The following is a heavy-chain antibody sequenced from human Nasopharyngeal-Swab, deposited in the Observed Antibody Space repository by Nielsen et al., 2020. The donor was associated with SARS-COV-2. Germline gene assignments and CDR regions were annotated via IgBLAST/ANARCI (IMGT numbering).Heavy chain of an antibody. CDR3: ASGNWFDP. CDR2: IYYSGST. CDR1: GGSISSSSYY. V-gene: IGHV4-39*01. J-gene: IGHJ5*02. Sequence: SETLSLTCTVSGGSISSSSYYWGWIRQPPGKGLEWIGHIYYSGSTYYNPSLKSRVTISVDTSKNQFSLKLSSVTAADTAVYYCASGNWFDPWGQGTLVTVSS.